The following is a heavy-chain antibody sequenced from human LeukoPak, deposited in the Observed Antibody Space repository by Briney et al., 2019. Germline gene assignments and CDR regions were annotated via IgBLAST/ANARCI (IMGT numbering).Heavy chain of an antibody. J-gene: IGHJ4*02. Sequence: PSETLSLTCTVSGGSVSSSSYYWGWIRQPPGKGLEWIATIYYSGGTYYNPSLKSRVTISADTSKNQFSLKLSSMAAADTAVYYCASDSGGYGFDYWGQGTLVIVSS. CDR3: ASDSGGYGFDY. D-gene: IGHD1-26*01. CDR1: GGSVSSSSYY. CDR2: IYYSGGT. V-gene: IGHV4-39*07.